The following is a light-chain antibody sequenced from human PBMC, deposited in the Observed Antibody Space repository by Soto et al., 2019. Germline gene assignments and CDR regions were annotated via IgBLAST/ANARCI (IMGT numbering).Light chain of an antibody. Sequence: DIVMTQSPDSLAVSLGERATINCKSSQSIVYTSNNRNYLAWYQQKPGQPPKLLISWASTRESGVPDRFSGSGSGTHFTLTISSLQAEDVAAYFCQQYYSTPYTFGQGNKLEI. CDR2: WAS. V-gene: IGKV4-1*01. CDR3: QQYYSTPYT. J-gene: IGKJ2*01. CDR1: QSIVYTSNNRNY.